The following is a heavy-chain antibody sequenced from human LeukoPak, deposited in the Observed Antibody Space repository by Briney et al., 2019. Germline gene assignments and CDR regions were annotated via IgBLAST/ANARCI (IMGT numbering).Heavy chain of an antibody. V-gene: IGHV3-23*01. CDR1: GFTFSSYA. D-gene: IGHD3-10*01. J-gene: IGHJ3*02. Sequence: SGGSLRLSCAASGFTFSSYAMSWVRQAPGKGLEWVSAISGSGGSTYYADSVKGRFTISRDNSKNTLYLQMDSLRAEDTAVYYCAKDYCGSGRYPSGAFDIWGQGTMVTVSS. CDR3: AKDYCGSGRYPSGAFDI. CDR2: ISGSGGST.